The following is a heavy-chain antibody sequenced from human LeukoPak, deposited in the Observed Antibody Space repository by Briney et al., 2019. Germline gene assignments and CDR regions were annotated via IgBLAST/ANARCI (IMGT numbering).Heavy chain of an antibody. Sequence: GASVKVSCKASGYTFTSYAMHWVRQAPGQRLEWMGWINAGNGNTKYSQEFQGRVTITRDTSASTAYMELSSLRSEDMAVYYCARGMRGFPGIAAAGTFTWFDPWGQGTLVTVSS. CDR1: GYTFTSYA. J-gene: IGHJ5*02. CDR2: INAGNGNT. V-gene: IGHV1-3*03. CDR3: ARGMRGFPGIAAAGTFTWFDP. D-gene: IGHD6-13*01.